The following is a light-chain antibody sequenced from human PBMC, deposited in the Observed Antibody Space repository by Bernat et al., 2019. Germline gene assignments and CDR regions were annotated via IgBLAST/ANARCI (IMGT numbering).Light chain of an antibody. CDR3: QQLDRFPIT. Sequence: DVQLTQSPSFLSASVGDRVGITCRASQVSGTYLAWYQKKPGKAPKLLIYGASTLQTGVPSRFSGSGSGTEFTLTIASLQPEDGATYFCQQLDRFPITFGQGTQLEIK. V-gene: IGKV1-9*01. J-gene: IGKJ5*01. CDR2: GAS. CDR1: QVSGTY.